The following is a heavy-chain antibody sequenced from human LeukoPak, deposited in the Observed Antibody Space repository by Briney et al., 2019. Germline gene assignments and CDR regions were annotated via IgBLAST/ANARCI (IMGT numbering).Heavy chain of an antibody. Sequence: SVKASCKASGGTFSSYAISWVRQAPGQGLEWMGGIIPIFGIANYAQKFQGRVTITADKSTSTAYMELSSLRSEDTAVYYCARELAYSSSWYSGAYYYYYGMDVWGKGTTVTVSS. J-gene: IGHJ6*04. CDR1: GGTFSSYA. CDR2: IIPIFGIA. D-gene: IGHD6-13*01. CDR3: ARELAYSSSWYSGAYYYYYGMDV. V-gene: IGHV1-69*17.